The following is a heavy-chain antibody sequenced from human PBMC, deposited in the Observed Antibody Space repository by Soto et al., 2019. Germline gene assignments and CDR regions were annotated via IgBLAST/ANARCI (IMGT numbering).Heavy chain of an antibody. CDR3: ARYGYCSGGSCYGNDPHDAFDI. Sequence: QVQLQESGPGLVKPSETLSLTCTVSGGSISSYYWSWIRQPPGKGLEWIGYIYYSGSTNYNPSLKSRVTLSVDTSKNQFSLKLSSVTAADTAVYYCARYGYCSGGSCYGNDPHDAFDIWGQGTMVTVSS. D-gene: IGHD2-15*01. CDR2: IYYSGST. J-gene: IGHJ3*02. CDR1: GGSISSYY. V-gene: IGHV4-59*08.